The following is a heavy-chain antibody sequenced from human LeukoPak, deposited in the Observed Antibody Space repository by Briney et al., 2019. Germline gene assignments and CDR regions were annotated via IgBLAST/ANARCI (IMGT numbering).Heavy chain of an antibody. V-gene: IGHV3-21*01. J-gene: IGHJ6*02. CDR2: ISSSTSYI. D-gene: IGHD6-19*01. CDR3: ARDPTGWYGMDV. CDR1: GFTFSSYS. Sequence: GGSLRLSCAASGFTFSSYSMNRVRQAPGKGLEWVSSISSSTSYIYYADSVKGRFTISRDNAKNSLYLQMNSLRAEDTAVYYCARDPTGWYGMDVWGQGTTVTVSS.